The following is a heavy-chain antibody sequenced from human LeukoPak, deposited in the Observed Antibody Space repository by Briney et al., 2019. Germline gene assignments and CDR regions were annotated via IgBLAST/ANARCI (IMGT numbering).Heavy chain of an antibody. V-gene: IGHV3-66*01. CDR2: IYSGGST. CDR3: ARAGCSGGSCYPWYYYYGMDV. Sequence: GGSLRLSCAASGFTVSSNYMSWVRQAPGEGLEWVSVIYSGGSTYYADSVKGRFTISRDNSKNTLYLQMNSLRAEDTAVYYCARAGCSGGSCYPWYYYYGMDVWGQGTTVTVSS. D-gene: IGHD2-15*01. CDR1: GFTVSSNY. J-gene: IGHJ6*02.